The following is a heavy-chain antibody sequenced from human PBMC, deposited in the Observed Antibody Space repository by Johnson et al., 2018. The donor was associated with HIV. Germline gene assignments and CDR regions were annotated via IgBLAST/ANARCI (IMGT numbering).Heavy chain of an antibody. CDR3: ASSIRNDAFDI. V-gene: IGHV3-7*01. CDR1: GFTFSSYW. Sequence: VQLVESGGGLVQPGGSLRLSCAASGFTFSSYWMSWVRQAPGKGLEWVANIKQDGSEKYYVDSVKGRFTISRDNAKNSLYLQMNSLKAEDTALYYCASSIRNDAFDIWGQGTMVTVSS. CDR2: IKQDGSEK. J-gene: IGHJ3*02.